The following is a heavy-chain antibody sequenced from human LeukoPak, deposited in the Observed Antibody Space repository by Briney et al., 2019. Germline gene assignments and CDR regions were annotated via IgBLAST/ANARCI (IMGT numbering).Heavy chain of an antibody. CDR1: GFTFSSYS. CDR3: AKDGYESSVGYFDY. CDR2: ISSSSSTI. Sequence: PGGSLRLSCAATGFTFSSYSMNWVRQAPGKGLEWVSYISSSSSTIYYADSVKGRFSISRDNSKNTLYLQMNSLRAEDTAIYYCAKDGYESSVGYFDYWGQGTLVTVSS. D-gene: IGHD3-22*01. J-gene: IGHJ4*02. V-gene: IGHV3-48*01.